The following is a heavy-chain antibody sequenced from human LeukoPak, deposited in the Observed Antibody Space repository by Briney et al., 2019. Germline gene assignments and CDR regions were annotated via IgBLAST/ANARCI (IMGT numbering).Heavy chain of an antibody. J-gene: IGHJ4*02. V-gene: IGHV3-23*01. CDR2: ISGSGGST. CDR3: ARIRRYSSGWWLVDY. CDR1: GFTFSSYA. D-gene: IGHD6-19*01. Sequence: GGSLRLSCAASGFTFSSYAMGWVRQAPGKGLEWVSAISGSGGSTYYADSVKGRFTISRDNSKNTLYLQMNSLRAEDTAVYYCARIRRYSSGWWLVDYWGQGTLVTVSS.